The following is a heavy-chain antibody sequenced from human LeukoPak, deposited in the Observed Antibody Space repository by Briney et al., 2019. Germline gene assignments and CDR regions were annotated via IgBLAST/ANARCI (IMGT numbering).Heavy chain of an antibody. CDR2: IYRGDSDT. V-gene: IGHV5-51*01. D-gene: IGHD3-3*01. J-gene: IGHJ3*02. CDR1: GYSFTSYW. Sequence: KNGESLKISCKGSGYSFTSYWISWVRQMPGKGLEWMGIIYRGDSDTRYSPSFQGQVTISADKSISTAYLQWSSLKASDTAMYYCARDVGTTYYDFWSGYYRGMDAFDIWGQGTMVTVSS. CDR3: ARDVGTTYYDFWSGYYRGMDAFDI.